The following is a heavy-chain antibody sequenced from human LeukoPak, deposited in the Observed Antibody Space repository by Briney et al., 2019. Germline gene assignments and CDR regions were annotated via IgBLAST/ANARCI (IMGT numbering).Heavy chain of an antibody. CDR2: IRYDGSNK. V-gene: IGHV3-30*02. J-gene: IGHJ6*03. Sequence: GGSLRLSCAASGFTFSSYGMHWVRQAPGKGLEWVSFIRYDGSNKYYADSVKGRFTISRDNSKNTLYLQMNSLRAEDTAVYYCAKDLYILTGYYGLDYYMDVWGKGTTVTISS. CDR1: GFTFSSYG. CDR3: AKDLYILTGYYGLDYYMDV. D-gene: IGHD3-9*01.